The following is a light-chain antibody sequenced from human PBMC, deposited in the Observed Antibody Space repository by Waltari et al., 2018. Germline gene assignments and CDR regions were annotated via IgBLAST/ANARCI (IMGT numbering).Light chain of an antibody. CDR2: KAS. J-gene: IGKJ4*01. Sequence: DIQMTQSPSTLSASVGDRVTITCRASQRISSWLAWYQQKPGKAPKFLINKASSLESGVPSRFSGSESGTEFTLTISSLQPDDVATYYCQQYSSYPLTFGGGTKVEIK. CDR3: QQYSSYPLT. CDR1: QRISSW. V-gene: IGKV1-5*03.